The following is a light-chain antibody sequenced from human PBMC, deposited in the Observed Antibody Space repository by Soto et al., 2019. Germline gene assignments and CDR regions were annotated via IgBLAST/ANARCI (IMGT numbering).Light chain of an antibody. CDR2: DAS. CDR1: QNIRNL. J-gene: IGKJ5*01. Sequence: DIQMSQSPSTLSAAVGDSVTITCRASQNIRNLLAWYQQKPGKAPNPLIYDASSLKSGVPSRFSGSGSGTEFTLTISSLQPEDIATYYCQQYDNLPITFGQGTRLENK. CDR3: QQYDNLPIT. V-gene: IGKV1-5*01.